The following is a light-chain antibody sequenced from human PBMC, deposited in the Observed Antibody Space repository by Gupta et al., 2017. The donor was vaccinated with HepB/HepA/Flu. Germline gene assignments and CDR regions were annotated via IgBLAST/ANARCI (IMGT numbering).Light chain of an antibody. Sequence: EILMTHSPATLSVSPGERATLSCRASQSVGSNLAWYQQKPGQVPRLLIRGVSTRATGVPATVSGSGSGTEFTLTINNLQAEDFAVYYCQQDNDCPWTFGQGTKVEIK. CDR2: GVS. CDR1: QSVGSN. V-gene: IGKV3-15*01. J-gene: IGKJ1*01. CDR3: QQDNDCPWT.